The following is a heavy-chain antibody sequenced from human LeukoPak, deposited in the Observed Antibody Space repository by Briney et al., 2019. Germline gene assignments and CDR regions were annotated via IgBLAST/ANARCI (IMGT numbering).Heavy chain of an antibody. J-gene: IGHJ5*02. CDR3: AVQVGYSSGWGLSWFDP. CDR2: ISAYNGNT. V-gene: IGHV1-18*01. Sequence: VASVKVSCKASGYTFTSYGISWVRQAPGQGLEWMGWISAYNGNTNYAQKLQGRVTMTTDTSTSTAYMELRSLRSDDTAVYYRAVQVGYSSGWGLSWFDPWGQGTLVTVSS. CDR1: GYTFTSYG. D-gene: IGHD6-19*01.